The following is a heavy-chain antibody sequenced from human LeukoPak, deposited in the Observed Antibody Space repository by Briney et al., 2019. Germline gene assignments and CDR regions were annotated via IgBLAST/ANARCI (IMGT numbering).Heavy chain of an antibody. CDR3: ARLTNYYDSSGYQN. V-gene: IGHV1-69*04. D-gene: IGHD3-22*01. CDR2: IIPILGIA. CDR1: GGSFSSYA. Sequence: GASVKVSCKASGGSFSSYAISWMRQAPGQGLEWMGRIIPILGIANYAQKFQGRVTITADKSASTAYMELSSLRSEDTAVYYCARLTNYYDSSGYQNWGQGIVVTVSS. J-gene: IGHJ4*02.